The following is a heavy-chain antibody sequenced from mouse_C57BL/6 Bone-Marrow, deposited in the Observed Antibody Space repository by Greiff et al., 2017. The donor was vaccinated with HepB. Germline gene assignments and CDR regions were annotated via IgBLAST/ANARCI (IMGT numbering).Heavy chain of an antibody. D-gene: IGHD4-1*01. J-gene: IGHJ4*01. Sequence: VQLQQSGPELVKPGASVKIPCKASGYTFTDYNMDWVKQSHGKSLEWIGDINPNNGGTIYNQKFKGKATLTVDKSSSTAYMELRSLTSEDTAVYYCARSEANWLYAMDYWGQGTSVTVSS. CDR2: INPNNGGT. CDR1: GYTFTDYN. CDR3: ARSEANWLYAMDY. V-gene: IGHV1-18*01.